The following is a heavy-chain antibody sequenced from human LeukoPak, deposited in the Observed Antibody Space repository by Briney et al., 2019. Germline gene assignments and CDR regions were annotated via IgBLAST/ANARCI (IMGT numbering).Heavy chain of an antibody. CDR1: GFTFSDYY. Sequence: GESLRLSCAASGFTFSDYYMSWIRQAPGKGLEWVSYISSSGSTIYYADSVKGRFTISRDNAKNSLYLQMNSLRAEDTAVYYCARERRWEPLDYWGQGTLVTVSS. CDR3: ARERRWEPLDY. D-gene: IGHD1-26*01. CDR2: ISSSGSTI. V-gene: IGHV3-11*01. J-gene: IGHJ4*02.